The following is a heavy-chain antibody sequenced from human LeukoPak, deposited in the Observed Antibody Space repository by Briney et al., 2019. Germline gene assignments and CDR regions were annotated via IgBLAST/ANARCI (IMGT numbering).Heavy chain of an antibody. Sequence: GGSLRLSCAASGFTFSDYYMSWIRQTPGKGLEWVSYISSSGSTIYYADSVKGRFTISRDNAKNSLYLQMNSLRAEDTAVYYCARERSYYDSSGYYWGQGTLVTVSS. J-gene: IGHJ4*02. CDR2: ISSSGSTI. CDR1: GFTFSDYY. D-gene: IGHD3-22*01. CDR3: ARERSYYDSSGYY. V-gene: IGHV3-11*04.